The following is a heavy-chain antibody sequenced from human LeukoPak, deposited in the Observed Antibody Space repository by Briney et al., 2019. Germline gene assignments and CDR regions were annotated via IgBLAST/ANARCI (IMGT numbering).Heavy chain of an antibody. V-gene: IGHV3-23*01. CDR2: ISGSGANT. J-gene: IGHJ4*02. Sequence: ETLSLTCTVSGGSISSSSYYWGWIRQPPGKGLEWVSTISGSGANTYYADSVRGRFTISRDNSKNTLYLHMNSLRAEDTAVYYCAKERAGYTNPYYFDYWGLGTLVTVSS. D-gene: IGHD3-16*02. CDR3: AKERAGYTNPYYFDY. CDR1: GGSISSSSYY.